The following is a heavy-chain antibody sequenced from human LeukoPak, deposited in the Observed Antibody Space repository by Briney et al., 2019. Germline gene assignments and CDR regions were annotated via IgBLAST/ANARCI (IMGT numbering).Heavy chain of an antibody. J-gene: IGHJ3*02. CDR1: GGSFSGYY. V-gene: IGHV4-34*01. D-gene: IGHD4-17*01. CDR2: INHSGST. CDR3: ARGNNGDRPPDAFDI. Sequence: SETLSLTCAVYGGSFSGYYWSWIRQPPGKGLEWIGEINHSGSTNYNPSLKSRVTISVDTSKNQFPLKLSSVTAADTAVYYCARGNNGDRPPDAFDIWGQGTMVTVSA.